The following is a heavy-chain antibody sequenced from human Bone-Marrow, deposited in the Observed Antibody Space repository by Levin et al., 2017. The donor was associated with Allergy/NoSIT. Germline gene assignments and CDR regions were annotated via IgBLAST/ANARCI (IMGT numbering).Heavy chain of an antibody. CDR2: IRPDGSEG. CDR3: ARDFSFGFDL. V-gene: IGHV3-7*01. CDR1: EFSFRDSW. D-gene: IGHD3-16*01. J-gene: IGHJ3*01. Sequence: GGSLRLSCTASEFSFRDSWMSRVRQAPGKGPEWVANIRPDGSEGYYVGSVEGRFTLSRDNAKNLLYLQMNSLRAEGTARYHCARDFSFGFDLRGPGTVVTGSS.